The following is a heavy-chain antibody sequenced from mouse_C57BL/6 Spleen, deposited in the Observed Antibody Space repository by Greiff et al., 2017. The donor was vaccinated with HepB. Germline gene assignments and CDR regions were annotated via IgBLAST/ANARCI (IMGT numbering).Heavy chain of an antibody. Sequence: QVQLKESGAELARPGASVKLSCKASGYTFTSYGISWVKQRTGQGLEWIGEIYPRSGNTYYNEKFKGKATLTADKSSSTAYMELRSLTSEDSAVYFCARKGVYDGYYEYFDVWGTGTTVTVSS. D-gene: IGHD2-3*01. CDR1: GYTFTSYG. CDR2: IYPRSGNT. CDR3: ARKGVYDGYYEYFDV. J-gene: IGHJ1*03. V-gene: IGHV1-81*01.